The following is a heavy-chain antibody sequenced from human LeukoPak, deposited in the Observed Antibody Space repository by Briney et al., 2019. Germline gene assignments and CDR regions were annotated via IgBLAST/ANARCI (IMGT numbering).Heavy chain of an antibody. Sequence: PGGSLRLSCGASGFIFSNYGIHWVRQAPGKGLQWVAFIRYDGSEKYYADSVKGRFTISRDNSKNTLYLQMNSLRAEDTAVYYCAGAPMVRTYFDYWGQGTLVTVSS. D-gene: IGHD3-10*01. CDR3: AGAPMVRTYFDY. CDR1: GFIFSNYG. J-gene: IGHJ4*02. CDR2: IRYDGSEK. V-gene: IGHV3-30*02.